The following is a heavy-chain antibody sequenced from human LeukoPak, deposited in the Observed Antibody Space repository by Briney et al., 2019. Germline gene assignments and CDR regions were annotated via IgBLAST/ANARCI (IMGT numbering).Heavy chain of an antibody. Sequence: PGGSLTLSCAGSGYTFSSYGMHWVRQAPGKGLEWVAVISYDGSNKYYADSVKGRFTISRDNSNNTLYLQMNSLRAEDTAVYYCAKVKSGATTYYYYYGMDVWGQGTTVTVSS. CDR2: ISYDGSNK. CDR1: GYTFSSYG. CDR3: AKVKSGATTYYYYYGMDV. D-gene: IGHD1-26*01. V-gene: IGHV3-30*18. J-gene: IGHJ6*02.